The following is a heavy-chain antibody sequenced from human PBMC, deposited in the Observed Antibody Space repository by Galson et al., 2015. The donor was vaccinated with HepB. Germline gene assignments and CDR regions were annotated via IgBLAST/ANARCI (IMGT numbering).Heavy chain of an antibody. CDR3: ARPGGDYGDYSGAFDI. V-gene: IGHV3-30*03. D-gene: IGHD4-17*01. J-gene: IGHJ3*02. CDR2: ISYDGSNK. Sequence: SLRLSCAASGFTFSSYGMHWVRQAPGKGLEWVAVISYDGSNKYYADSVKSRFTISRDNSKNTLYLQMNSLRAEDTAVYYCARPGGDYGDYSGAFDIWGQGTMVTVSS. CDR1: GFTFSSYG.